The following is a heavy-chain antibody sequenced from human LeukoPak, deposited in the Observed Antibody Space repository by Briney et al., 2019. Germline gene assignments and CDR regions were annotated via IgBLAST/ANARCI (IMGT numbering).Heavy chain of an antibody. J-gene: IGHJ4*02. D-gene: IGHD3-10*01. CDR2: IYYSGST. V-gene: IGHV4-38-2*02. CDR1: GYSISSGYY. CDR3: ARGLWFGDENPPYFDY. Sequence: TSETLSLTCTVSGYSISSGYYWGWIRQPPGKGLEWIGYIYYSGSTNYNPSLKSRVTISVDTSKNQFSLKLSSVTAADTAVYYCARGLWFGDENPPYFDYWGQGTLVTVSS.